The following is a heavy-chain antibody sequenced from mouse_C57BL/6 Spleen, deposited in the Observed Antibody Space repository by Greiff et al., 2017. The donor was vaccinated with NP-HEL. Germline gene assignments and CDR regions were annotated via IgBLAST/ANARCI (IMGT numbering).Heavy chain of an antibody. CDR2: IYPRDGST. J-gene: IGHJ2*01. CDR3: ARSGPSMVTTLFDY. D-gene: IGHD2-9*01. V-gene: IGHV1-85*01. Sequence: VQLQQSGPELVRPGASVKLSCKASGYTFTSYDINWVKQRPGQGLEWIGWIYPRDGSTKYNEKFKGKATLTVDTSSSTAYMELHSLTSEDSAVYFCARSGPSMVTTLFDYWGQGTTRTVSS. CDR1: GYTFTSYD.